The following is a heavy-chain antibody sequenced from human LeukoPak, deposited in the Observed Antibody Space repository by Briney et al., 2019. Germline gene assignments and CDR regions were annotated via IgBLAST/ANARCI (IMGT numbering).Heavy chain of an antibody. CDR1: GFPFSIYN. V-gene: IGHV3-48*02. CDR3: ARDRAWASDI. J-gene: IGHJ3*02. D-gene: IGHD3-10*01. CDR2: ISGSGRTI. Sequence: GGSLRLSCAASGFPFSIYNMNWVRHAPGKGLEWVSYISGSGRTIDYADSVRGRFTISRDNAKDSLYLQMNSLRDEDTAVYYCARDRAWASDIWGQGTMVTVSS.